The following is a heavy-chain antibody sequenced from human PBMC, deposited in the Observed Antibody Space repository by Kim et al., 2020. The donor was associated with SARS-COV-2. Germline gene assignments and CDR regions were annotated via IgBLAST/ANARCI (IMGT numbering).Heavy chain of an antibody. CDR2: IYYSGST. V-gene: IGHV4-59*08. CDR1: GGSISSYY. Sequence: SETLSLTCTVSGGSISSYYWSWIRQPPGKGLEWIGYIYYSGSTNYNPSLKSRVTISVDTSKNQFSLKLSSVTAADTAVYYCARRYRYFDYWGQGTLVTVSS. D-gene: IGHD2-2*02. J-gene: IGHJ4*02. CDR3: ARRYRYFDY.